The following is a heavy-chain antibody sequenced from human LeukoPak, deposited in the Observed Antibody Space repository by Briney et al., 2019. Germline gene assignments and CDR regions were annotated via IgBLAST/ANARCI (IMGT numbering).Heavy chain of an antibody. D-gene: IGHD6-13*01. V-gene: IGHV3-23*01. CDR3: AKDRMQQLVFDY. CDR1: GFTFSSYA. Sequence: PGGSLRLSCAASGFTFSSYAMSWVRQAPGKGLEWVSAISGSGGSTYYADPVKGRFTISRDNSKNTLYLQMNSLRAEDTAVYYCAKDRMQQLVFDYWGQGTLVTVSS. CDR2: ISGSGGST. J-gene: IGHJ4*02.